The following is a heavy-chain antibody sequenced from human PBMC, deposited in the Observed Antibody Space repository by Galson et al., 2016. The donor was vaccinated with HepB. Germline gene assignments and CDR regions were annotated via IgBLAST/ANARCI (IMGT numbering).Heavy chain of an antibody. D-gene: IGHD3-10*01. CDR3: AKVAYGSETYYNGGGLYFDF. V-gene: IGHV3-23*01. Sequence: SPRLSCAASGFTFSIDVMSWVRQAPGKGLEWVSAVGGRGNITYYAHSVKGRFTNTRDNSKNTLYLQMNSLRGADTAVYYCAKVAYGSETYYNGGGLYFDFWGQGTRVTVSS. CDR1: GFTFSIDV. CDR2: VGGRGNIT. J-gene: IGHJ4*02.